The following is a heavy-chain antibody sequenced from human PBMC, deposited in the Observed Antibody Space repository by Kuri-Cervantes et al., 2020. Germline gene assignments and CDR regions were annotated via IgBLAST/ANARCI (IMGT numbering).Heavy chain of an antibody. D-gene: IGHD2-2*01. CDR3: AGSSKYYYYMDV. CDR1: GGSISSSSYY. V-gene: IGHV4-39*07. CDR2: IYYSGST. J-gene: IGHJ6*03. Sequence: GSLRLSCTVSGGSISSSSYYWGWIRQPPGMGLEWFGSIYYSGSTYYNPSLKSRVTISVDTSKNQFSLKLSSVTAADTAVYYCAGSSKYYYYMDVWGKGTTVTVSS.